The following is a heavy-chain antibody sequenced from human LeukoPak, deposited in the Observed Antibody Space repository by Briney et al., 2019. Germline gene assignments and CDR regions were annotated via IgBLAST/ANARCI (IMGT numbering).Heavy chain of an antibody. CDR1: GGTFSSYA. CDR2: IIPIFGTA. V-gene: IGHV1-69*13. Sequence: EASVKVSCKASGGTFSSYAISWVRQAPGQGLEWMGGIIPIFGTANYAQKFQGGVTITADESTSTAYMELSSLRSEDTAVYYCARGPYSNYAGAFDIWGQGTMVTVSS. CDR3: ARGPYSNYAGAFDI. D-gene: IGHD4-11*01. J-gene: IGHJ3*02.